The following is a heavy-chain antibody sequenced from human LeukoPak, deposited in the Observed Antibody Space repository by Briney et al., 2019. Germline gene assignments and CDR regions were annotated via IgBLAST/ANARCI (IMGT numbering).Heavy chain of an antibody. CDR3: GRHAYGDSSAAFDI. CDR1: GDSISSNYC. CDR2: VYRRGST. J-gene: IGHJ3*02. D-gene: IGHD4-17*01. Sequence: SETLSLTCAVSGDSISSNYCWRWVRQFPGKGLEWIGEVYRRGSTSYNPSLKSRVVISIDKTKNQYSLNLNSVTAADTAMYYCGRHAYGDSSAAFDIWGQGTMVIVSS. V-gene: IGHV4-4*02.